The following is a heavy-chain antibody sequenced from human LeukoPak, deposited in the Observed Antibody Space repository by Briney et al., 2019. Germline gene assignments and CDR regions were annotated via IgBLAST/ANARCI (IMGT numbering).Heavy chain of an antibody. CDR2: ISNDGSDT. D-gene: IGHD4-23*01. Sequence: GGSLRLSCAASGFSFSYYWMHWVRQAPGKGLVWVSRISNDGSDTRHADSVKGRFTISRDNAKNTLYLQMNSLRVEDMAVYYCARDMDEDYSGNTLDYWGRGTLVTVSS. V-gene: IGHV3-74*01. CDR3: ARDMDEDYSGNTLDY. CDR1: GFSFSYYW. J-gene: IGHJ4*02.